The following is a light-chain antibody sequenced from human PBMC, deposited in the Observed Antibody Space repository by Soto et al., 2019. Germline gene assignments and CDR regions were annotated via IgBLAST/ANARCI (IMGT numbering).Light chain of an antibody. Sequence: EIVMTQSPATLSVSPGERATLSCRASQSVSSNLAWYQQKPGQAPGLLIYGASTRATGIPARFSGSRSGTEFTLTISSLQSEDFAVYYCQQYNNWRGTFGQGTKVEIK. CDR1: QSVSSN. CDR3: QQYNNWRGT. J-gene: IGKJ1*01. V-gene: IGKV3-15*01. CDR2: GAS.